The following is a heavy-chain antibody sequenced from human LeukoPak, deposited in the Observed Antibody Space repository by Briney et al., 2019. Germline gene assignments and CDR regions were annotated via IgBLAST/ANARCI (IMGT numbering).Heavy chain of an antibody. D-gene: IGHD2-2*01. CDR2: MNPNSGNT. CDR3: ARVVPDFINWFDP. CDR1: GYTLTSYD. Sequence: ASVKVSCKASGYTLTSYDINWVRQATGQGLEWMGWMNPNSGNTGYAQKFQGRVTITRNTSISTAYMELSSLRSEDTAVYYCARVVPDFINWFDPWGQGTLVTVSS. V-gene: IGHV1-8*03. J-gene: IGHJ5*02.